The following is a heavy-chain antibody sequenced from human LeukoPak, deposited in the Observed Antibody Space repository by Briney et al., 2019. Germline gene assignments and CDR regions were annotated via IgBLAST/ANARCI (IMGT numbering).Heavy chain of an antibody. V-gene: IGHV3-48*02. CDR2: ISSSSSTI. J-gene: IGHJ4*02. D-gene: IGHD1-26*01. CDR3: ARATRPWWEDY. CDR1: GFTFSSYS. Sequence: GGSLRLSCAASGFTFSSYSMTWVRQAPGKGLEWVSYISSSSSTIYYADSVKGRFTISRDNAKNSPYLQMNSLRDEDTAVYYCARATRPWWEDYWGQGTLVTVSS.